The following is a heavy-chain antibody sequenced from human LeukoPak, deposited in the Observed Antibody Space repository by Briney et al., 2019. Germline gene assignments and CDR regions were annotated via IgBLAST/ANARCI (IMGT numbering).Heavy chain of an antibody. J-gene: IGHJ4*02. V-gene: IGHV3-21*01. CDR1: GFTFSDYD. D-gene: IGHD3-16*01. CDR3: GRAFPPLRTSSAGDL. Sequence: GGSLGLSCSASGFTFSDYDMNWVRQAPGKGLEWVSSISYLSSHVYYGDSVKGRFSISRDNAKNSLYLQMNSLGAEDTAIYYCGRAFPPLRTSSAGDLWGQGILITVSS. CDR2: ISYLSSHV.